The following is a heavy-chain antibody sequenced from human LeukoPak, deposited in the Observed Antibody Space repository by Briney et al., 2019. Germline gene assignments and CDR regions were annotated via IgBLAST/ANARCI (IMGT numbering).Heavy chain of an antibody. V-gene: IGHV4-59*01. D-gene: IGHD5-18*01. CDR2: IYYSGST. CDR1: GGSISSYH. J-gene: IGHJ3*02. Sequence: PSETLSLTCTVSGGSISSYHWSWIRQPPGKGLEWIGYIYYSGSTNYNPSLKSRVTISVDTSKNQFSLKLSSVTAADTAVYYCARVRSYGYGAFDIWGQGTMVTVSS. CDR3: ARVRSYGYGAFDI.